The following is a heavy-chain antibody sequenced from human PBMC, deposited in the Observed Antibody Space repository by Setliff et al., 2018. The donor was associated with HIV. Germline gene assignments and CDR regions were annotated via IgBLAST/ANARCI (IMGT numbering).Heavy chain of an antibody. CDR3: ARATAAWDDAFDI. V-gene: IGHV3-21*01. CDR2: ISRSNSYI. CDR1: GFPVSYYI. D-gene: IGHD6-13*01. Sequence: GGSLRLSCAATGFPVSYYILNWVRQAPGKGLEWVSFISRSNSYIYYADSVKGRFTLSRDNAKNSLYLQMNSLRAEDTAVYYCARATAAWDDAFDIWGQGTMVTVSS. J-gene: IGHJ3*02.